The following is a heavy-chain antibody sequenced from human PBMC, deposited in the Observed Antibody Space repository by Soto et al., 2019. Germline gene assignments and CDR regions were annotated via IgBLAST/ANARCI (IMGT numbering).Heavy chain of an antibody. CDR2: ISADNGST. V-gene: IGHV1-18*04. CDR1: GFTFTDYY. J-gene: IGHJ4*02. Sequence: ASVKVSCKASGFTFTDYYIYWVRQAPGQGLEWMGWISADNGSTNYAQKLQGRVTMTTDTSTSTAYMELRSLRSDDTAVYYCARVEPLHGYFDYWGQGTLVTVSS. CDR3: ARVEPLHGYFDY.